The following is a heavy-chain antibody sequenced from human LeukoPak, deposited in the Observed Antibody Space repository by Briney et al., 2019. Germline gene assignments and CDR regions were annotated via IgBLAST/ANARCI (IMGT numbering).Heavy chain of an antibody. Sequence: GGSLRLSCAASGFTFRSYGMSWVRQAPGKGPEWVSFISGTGISTYYADSVKGRFTISRDNSKNTLYLQMNSLRAEDTAVYYCARDGQDYGDYFRYFDYWGQGTLVTVSS. J-gene: IGHJ4*02. D-gene: IGHD4-17*01. V-gene: IGHV3-23*01. CDR2: ISGTGIST. CDR1: GFTFRSYG. CDR3: ARDGQDYGDYFRYFDY.